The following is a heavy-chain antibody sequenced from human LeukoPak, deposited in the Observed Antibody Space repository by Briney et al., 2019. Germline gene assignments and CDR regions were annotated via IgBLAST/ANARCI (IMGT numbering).Heavy chain of an antibody. V-gene: IGHV4-30-2*01. CDR3: ARVNWMGLFCWFDP. CDR1: GGSISSGGYS. CDR2: IYHSGST. Sequence: SQTLSLTCAVSGGSISSGGYSWSWIRQPPGKGLEWIGYIYHSGSTYYNPSLKSRVTISVDRSKNQFSLKLSSVTAADTAVYYCARVNWMGLFCWFDPWGQGTLVTVSS. D-gene: IGHD3-9*01. J-gene: IGHJ5*02.